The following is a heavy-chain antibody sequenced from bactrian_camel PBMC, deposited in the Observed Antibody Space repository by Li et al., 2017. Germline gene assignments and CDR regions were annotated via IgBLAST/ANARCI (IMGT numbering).Heavy chain of an antibody. Sequence: VQLVESGGGLVRPGGSLKLSCTASGFTFSRYAIGWVRQAPGKGLEWVAGINPGGSRMDYADSVKGRFTISRDNAKNTLYLQLDSLKTEDTAMYYCAKNAYGLPTGWGQGTQVTVS. CDR2: INPGGSRM. D-gene: IGHD1*01. CDR3: AKNAYGLPTG. J-gene: IGHJ4*01. CDR1: GFTFSRYA. V-gene: IGHV3S1*01.